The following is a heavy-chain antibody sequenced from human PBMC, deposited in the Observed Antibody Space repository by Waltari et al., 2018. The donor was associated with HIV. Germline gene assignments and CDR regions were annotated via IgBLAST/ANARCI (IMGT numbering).Heavy chain of an antibody. Sequence: QVQLQQWGAGLLKPSETLSLTCAVYGGSFSGYYWSWIRQPPGKGLEWIGEINHSGSTNYNPSLKSRVTISVDTSKNQFSLKLSSVTAADTAVYYCARARITMLRGDYYGMDVWGQGTTVTVSS. CDR2: INHSGST. CDR3: ARARITMLRGDYYGMDV. D-gene: IGHD3-10*01. V-gene: IGHV4-34*01. CDR1: GGSFSGYY. J-gene: IGHJ6*02.